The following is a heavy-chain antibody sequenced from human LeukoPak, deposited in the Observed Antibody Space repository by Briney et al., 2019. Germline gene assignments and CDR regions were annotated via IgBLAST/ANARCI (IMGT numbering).Heavy chain of an antibody. CDR1: GFTFSDYY. Sequence: GGSLRLSCAASGFTFSDYYMSWIRQAPGKRLEWVSYISSSSSYTNYADSVKGRFTISRDNAKNSLYLQMNSLRAEDTAVYYCARDLWADSSGYPVDYWGQGTLVTVSS. CDR3: ARDLWADSSGYPVDY. CDR2: ISSSSSYT. D-gene: IGHD3-22*01. J-gene: IGHJ4*02. V-gene: IGHV3-11*06.